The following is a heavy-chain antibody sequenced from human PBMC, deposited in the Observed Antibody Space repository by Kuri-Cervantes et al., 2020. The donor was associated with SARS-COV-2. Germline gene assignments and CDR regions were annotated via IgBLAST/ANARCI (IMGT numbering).Heavy chain of an antibody. J-gene: IGHJ4*02. CDR3: AKDPVAGTWGDNFDY. CDR2: MNPSSGNT. CDR1: GYTFTSYD. V-gene: IGHV1-8*03. D-gene: IGHD6-19*01. Sequence: ASVKVSCKASGYTFTSYDINWVRQATGQGLEWMGWMNPSSGNTGYAQKFQGRVTITRNTSISTAYMELSSLRSEDTAVYYCAKDPVAGTWGDNFDYWGQGTLVTVSS.